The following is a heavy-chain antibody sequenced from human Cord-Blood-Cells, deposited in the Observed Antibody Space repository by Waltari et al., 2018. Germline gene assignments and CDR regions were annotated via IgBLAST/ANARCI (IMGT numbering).Heavy chain of an antibody. CDR1: GGTFSSYA. CDR2: IIPIFGTA. J-gene: IGHJ4*02. V-gene: IGHV1-69*12. CDR3: ARLSSDCSGGSCYYFDY. D-gene: IGHD2-15*01. Sequence: QVQLVQSGAEVKKPGSSVKVSCKASGGTFSSYAISWVRQAPGQGLEWMGGIIPIFGTANYAQKFQGRVTITADESTSTAYMELSSLRSEDTGVYYCARLSSDCSGGSCYYFDYWGQGTLVTVSS.